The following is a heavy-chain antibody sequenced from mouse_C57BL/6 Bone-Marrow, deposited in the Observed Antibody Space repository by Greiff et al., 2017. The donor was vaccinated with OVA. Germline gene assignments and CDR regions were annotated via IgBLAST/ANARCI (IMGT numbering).Heavy chain of an antibody. CDR3: ARRSYGSSYGY. D-gene: IGHD1-1*01. Sequence: VQLQQSGAELARPGASVKMSCKASGYTFTSYTMHWVKQRPGQGLKWIGYINPSSGYTKYNQKFKDKATLTADKSSSTAYMQLSSLTSEDSAVYYCARRSYGSSYGYWGQGTTLTVSS. CDR1: GYTFTSYT. V-gene: IGHV1-4*01. CDR2: INPSSGYT. J-gene: IGHJ2*01.